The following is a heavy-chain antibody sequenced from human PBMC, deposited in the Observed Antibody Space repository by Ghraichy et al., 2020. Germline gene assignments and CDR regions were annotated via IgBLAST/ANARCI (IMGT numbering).Heavy chain of an antibody. CDR3: ARYRAGWSYSRAFPY. Sequence: GGSLRLSCAASGFTFSSYWMSWVRQAPGKGLEWVANIKQDGSEKYYVDSVKGRFTISRDNAKNSLYLQMNSLRAEDTAVYYCARYRAGWSYSRAFPYWGQGTLVTVSS. CDR1: GFTFSSYW. V-gene: IGHV3-7*01. CDR2: IKQDGSEK. D-gene: IGHD1-26*01. J-gene: IGHJ4*02.